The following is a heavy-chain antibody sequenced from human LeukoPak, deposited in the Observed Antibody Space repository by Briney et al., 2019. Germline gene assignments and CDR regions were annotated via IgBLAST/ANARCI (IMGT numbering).Heavy chain of an antibody. Sequence: PGGSLRLSCAASGFTFSSYAMRWVRQAPGKGLEWVSGTSGPGDKTDYADSVKGRFTISRDNSENTVSLQMNSLTGEDTAVYYCAKAGSSVSRTFDPWGQGTLVTVSS. CDR2: TSGPGDKT. J-gene: IGHJ5*02. CDR1: GFTFSSYA. CDR3: AKAGSSVSRTFDP. V-gene: IGHV3-23*01. D-gene: IGHD2-2*01.